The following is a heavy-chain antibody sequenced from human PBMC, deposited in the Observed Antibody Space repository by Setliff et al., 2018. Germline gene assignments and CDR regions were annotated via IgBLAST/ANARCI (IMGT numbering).Heavy chain of an antibody. V-gene: IGHV4-4*07. CDR1: GGSISSYY. J-gene: IGHJ6*03. Sequence: SETLSLTCTVSGGSISSYYWSWIRQPAGKGLEWIGHIYIGGSANSNPSLKSRVTMSIDTSKNQFSLKLNSVTAADMAVYCCAREQWLDPPGYYYMDVWAKGTTVTVSS. D-gene: IGHD6-19*01. CDR2: IYIGGSA. CDR3: AREQWLDPPGYYYMDV.